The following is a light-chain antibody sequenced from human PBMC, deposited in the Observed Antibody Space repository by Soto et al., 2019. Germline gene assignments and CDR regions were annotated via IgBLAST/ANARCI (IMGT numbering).Light chain of an antibody. CDR2: DNN. Sequence: QSALTQPPSVSAAPGRTVTISCSGSSSNIGNSFVSWYQQLPGTAPRLLIYDNNERPSGIPDRFSGSKSGTSATLGITRLQTGDEADYYCGAWDGGLSAFVFGTGTKVTVL. CDR3: GAWDGGLSAFV. J-gene: IGLJ1*01. CDR1: SSNIGNSF. V-gene: IGLV1-51*01.